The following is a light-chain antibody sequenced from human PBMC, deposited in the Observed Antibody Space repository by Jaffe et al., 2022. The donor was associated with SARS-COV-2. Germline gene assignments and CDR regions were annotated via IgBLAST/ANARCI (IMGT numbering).Light chain of an antibody. CDR3: QQYYGTSYT. V-gene: IGKV4-1*01. J-gene: IGKJ2*01. CDR1: QSVLYSSNNKNY. Sequence: DIVMTQSPDSLAVSLGERATINCKSSQSVLYSSNNKNYLAWYQQKPGQPPKLLIYWASTRESGVPDRFSGSGSGTDFTLTISGLQAEDVAVYYCQQYYGTSYTFGQGTKLEI. CDR2: WAS.